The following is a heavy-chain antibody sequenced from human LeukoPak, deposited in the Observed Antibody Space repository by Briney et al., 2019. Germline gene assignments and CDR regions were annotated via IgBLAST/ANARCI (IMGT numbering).Heavy chain of an antibody. J-gene: IGHJ4*02. CDR2: INHSGST. D-gene: IGHD4-17*01. CDR1: GGSFSGYY. Sequence: SETLSLTCAVYGGSFSGYYWSWIRQPPGKGLEWIGEINHSGSTNYNPSLKSRVTTSVDTSKNQFSLKLSSVTAADTAVYYCARGPRCFDYWGQGTLVTVSS. V-gene: IGHV4-34*01. CDR3: ARGPRCFDY.